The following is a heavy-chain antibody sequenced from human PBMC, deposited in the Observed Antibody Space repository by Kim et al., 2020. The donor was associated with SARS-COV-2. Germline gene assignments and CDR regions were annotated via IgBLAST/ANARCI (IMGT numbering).Heavy chain of an antibody. D-gene: IGHD2-21*01. CDR3: ARDVNSPAIGFFYHLDV. Sequence: ASVKVSCKASGYTFNNYAITWVRQAPGQGLEWMGWINSYNGKTNYAQNLQGRVTMTTDTSTDTAYMELRSLRPDDTAVYYCARDVNSPAIGFFYHLDVWG. J-gene: IGHJ6*03. CDR1: GYTFNNYA. V-gene: IGHV1-18*01. CDR2: INSYNGKT.